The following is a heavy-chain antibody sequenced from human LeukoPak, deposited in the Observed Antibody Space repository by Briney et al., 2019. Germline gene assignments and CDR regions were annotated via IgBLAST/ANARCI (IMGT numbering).Heavy chain of an antibody. Sequence: SETLSLTCTVSGGSISSYYWSWIRQPPGKGLEWIGYIYYSGSTNYNPSLKSRVTISVDTSKNQFSLKLSSVTAADTAVYYCARVQYSEAAAGTSLLSYYYYYYMDVWGKGTTVTVSS. CDR1: GGSISSYY. J-gene: IGHJ6*03. CDR2: IYYSGST. D-gene: IGHD6-13*01. CDR3: ARVQYSEAAAGTSLLSYYYYYYMDV. V-gene: IGHV4-59*01.